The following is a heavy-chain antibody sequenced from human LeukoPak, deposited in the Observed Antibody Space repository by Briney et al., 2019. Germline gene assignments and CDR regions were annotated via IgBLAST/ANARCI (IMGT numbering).Heavy chain of an antibody. D-gene: IGHD6-19*01. CDR2: ISYDGSNK. CDR3: ARDQARYSSGWYVPYYYGMDV. V-gene: IGHV3-30*04. CDR1: GFTFSSYA. Sequence: GGSLRLSCAASGFTFSSYAMHWVRQGPGKGLEWVAVISYDGSNKYYADSVKGRFTISRDNSKNTLYLQMNSLRAEDTAVYYCARDQARYSSGWYVPYYYGMDVWGQGTTVTVSS. J-gene: IGHJ6*02.